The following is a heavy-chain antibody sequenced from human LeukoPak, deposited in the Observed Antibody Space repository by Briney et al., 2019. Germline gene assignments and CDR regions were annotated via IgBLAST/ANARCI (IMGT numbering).Heavy chain of an antibody. CDR2: INSDGSST. CDR1: GFTFSNYW. J-gene: IGHJ4*02. Sequence: GRSLRLSCAASGFTFSNYWMRWVRQAPGKGLVWVSRINSDGSSTSYADSVKGRFTIPRDNAKNTLHLQMKSLTVEDTAVYYCAKGGSYTIDYWGQGILVSVSS. V-gene: IGHV3-74*01. D-gene: IGHD1-26*01. CDR3: AKGGSYTIDY.